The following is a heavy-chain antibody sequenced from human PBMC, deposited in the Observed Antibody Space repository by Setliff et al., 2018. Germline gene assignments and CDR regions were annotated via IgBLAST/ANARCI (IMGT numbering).Heavy chain of an antibody. V-gene: IGHV5-51*01. CDR2: IYPADSDT. J-gene: IGHJ3*02. CDR1: GHTFTNYW. D-gene: IGHD1-26*01. Sequence: PGESLKISCKGSGHTFTNYWIAWVRQMPGKGLEYMGIIYPADSDTTYSPSFQGQVTISADKSINTAYLQWSSLKASDTAIYYCARVGPLTDDAFDIWGQGTMVTVSS. CDR3: ARVGPLTDDAFDI.